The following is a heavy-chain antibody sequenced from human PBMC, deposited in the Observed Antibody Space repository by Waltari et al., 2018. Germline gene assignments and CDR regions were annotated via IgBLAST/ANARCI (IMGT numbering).Heavy chain of an antibody. CDR1: GFSFSSWY. Sequence: DVLLVESGGDLVQPGGSLRLSCAASGFSFSSWYMSWFRQAPGKGLEWVANMNQDGSEKNDVDSVKSRFTSSRDNAKNALSLQMNSLRVEDTAVYYCARAPKRTSSEVDYWGQGTLVTVSS. V-gene: IGHV3-7*01. D-gene: IGHD6-19*01. J-gene: IGHJ4*02. CDR3: ARAPKRTSSEVDY. CDR2: MNQDGSEK.